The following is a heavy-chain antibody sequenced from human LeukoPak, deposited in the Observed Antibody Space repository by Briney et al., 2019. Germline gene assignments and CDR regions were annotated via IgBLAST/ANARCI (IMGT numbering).Heavy chain of an antibody. V-gene: IGHV1-69*13. D-gene: IGHD2-2*01. J-gene: IGHJ4*02. Sequence: GASVKVSCKASGYTFTTYDLNWVRQAPGQGLEWMGGIIPIFGTANYAQKFQGRVTITADESTSTAYMELSSLRSEDTAVYYCARPRYCSSTSCYRYFDYWGQGTLVTVSS. CDR3: ARPRYCSSTSCYRYFDY. CDR1: GYTFTTYD. CDR2: IIPIFGTA.